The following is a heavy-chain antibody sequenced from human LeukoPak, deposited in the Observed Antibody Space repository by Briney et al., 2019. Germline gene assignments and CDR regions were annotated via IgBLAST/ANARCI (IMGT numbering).Heavy chain of an antibody. Sequence: SETLSLTCTVSGGSISSYYWSWIRRPPGKGLEWIGYIYYSGSTNYNPSLKSRVTISVDTSKNQFSLKLSSVTAADTAVYYCARDWLGYCSSTSCYHYGMDVWGQGTTVTVSS. D-gene: IGHD2-2*01. J-gene: IGHJ6*02. CDR2: IYYSGST. CDR1: GGSISSYY. V-gene: IGHV4-59*01. CDR3: ARDWLGYCSSTSCYHYGMDV.